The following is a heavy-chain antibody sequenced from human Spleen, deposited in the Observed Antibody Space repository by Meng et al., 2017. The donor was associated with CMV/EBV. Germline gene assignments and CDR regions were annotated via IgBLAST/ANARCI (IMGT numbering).Heavy chain of an antibody. CDR2: IYPGDSDT. CDR3: ARRRRGSKTGWYFDI. Sequence: GESLKISCKGSGYSFSTYWIGWVRQMPGKGLEWMGLIYPGDSDTRYSPSFQGQVTISADKSISTAYLQWSSLKASDTAMYYCARRRRGSKTGWYFDIWGRGTLVTVSS. J-gene: IGHJ2*01. D-gene: IGHD3-10*01. CDR1: GYSFSTYW. V-gene: IGHV5-51*01.